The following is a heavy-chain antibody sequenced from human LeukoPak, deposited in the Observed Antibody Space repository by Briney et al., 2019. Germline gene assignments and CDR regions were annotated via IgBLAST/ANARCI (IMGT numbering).Heavy chain of an antibody. CDR2: IWYDGSNK. CDR3: ARDLYYDSSGSDY. J-gene: IGHJ4*02. D-gene: IGHD3-22*01. Sequence: PGRSLRLSCAASGFTFSSYGMHWVRQAPGKGLEGVGVIWYDGSNKYYADSVKGRFTISRDNSKNTLYLQMNSLRAEDTAVYYCARDLYYDSSGSDYWGQGTLVTVSS. V-gene: IGHV3-33*01. CDR1: GFTFSSYG.